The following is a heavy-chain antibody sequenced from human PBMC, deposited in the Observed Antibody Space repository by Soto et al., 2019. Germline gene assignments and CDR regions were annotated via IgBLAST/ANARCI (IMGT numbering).Heavy chain of an antibody. J-gene: IGHJ6*02. V-gene: IGHV3-23*01. CDR1: GFTFSSYA. CDR2: IGDAGGST. Sequence: GGSLRLSCAASGFTFSSYAMSWVRPAPGKGLEWVSAIGDAGGSTYYADSVKGRFTISRDNSRDTLYLQMNGLRAEDTAVYYCAKLGGAVALRGYYGMDVWGQGTTVTVSS. CDR3: AKLGGAVALRGYYGMDV. D-gene: IGHD6-19*01.